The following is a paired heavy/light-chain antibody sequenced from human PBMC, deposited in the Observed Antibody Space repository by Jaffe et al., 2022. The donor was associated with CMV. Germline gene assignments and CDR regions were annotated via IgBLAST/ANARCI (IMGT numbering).Light chain of an antibody. J-gene: IGKJ1*01. Sequence: AIRITQSPSSLSASTGDRVTITCRASQGISSYLAWYQQKPGKAPKLLIYAASTLQSGVPSRFSGSGSGTDFTLTISCLQSEDFATYYCQQYYSYPPTFGQGTKVEIK. CDR3: QQYYSYPPT. CDR2: AAS. CDR1: QGISSY. V-gene: IGKV1-8*01.
Heavy chain of an antibody. CDR1: GFTFSSYA. J-gene: IGHJ4*02. Sequence: EVQLVESGGGLVQPGGSLRLSCAASGFTFSSYAMSWVRQAPGKGLEWVSAISGSGGSTYYADSVKGRFTISRDNSKNTLYLQMNSLRAEDTAVYYCAKIPGRRGPWVAVVVAAYFDYWGQGTLVTVSS. CDR3: AKIPGRRGPWVAVVVAAYFDY. CDR2: ISGSGGST. V-gene: IGHV3-23*04. D-gene: IGHD2-15*01.